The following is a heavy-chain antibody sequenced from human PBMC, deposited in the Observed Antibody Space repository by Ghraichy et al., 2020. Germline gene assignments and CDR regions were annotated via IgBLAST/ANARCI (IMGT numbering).Heavy chain of an antibody. CDR2: IRHDGSNK. J-gene: IGHJ4*02. Sequence: GESLNISCAASGFILSSYGMHWVRQAPGKGLEWVAFIRHDGSNKYYADSVKGRFTIFRDDSKNTLYLQMNSLRAEDTAVYFCAKDLNTAMVYGWFDYWGQGTLVTVSS. CDR3: AKDLNTAMVYGWFDY. V-gene: IGHV3-30*02. CDR1: GFILSSYG. D-gene: IGHD5-18*01.